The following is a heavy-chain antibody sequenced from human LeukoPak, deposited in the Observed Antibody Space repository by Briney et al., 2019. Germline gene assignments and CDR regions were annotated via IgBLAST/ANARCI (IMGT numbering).Heavy chain of an antibody. D-gene: IGHD1-1*01. V-gene: IGHV3-30*18. J-gene: IGHJ4*02. CDR3: AKDLGWDWNARERYYFDY. Sequence: PGGSLRLSCAASGFTFGSYGMHWVRQAPGKGLEWVAVISYDGSNKYYADSVKGRFTISRDNSKNTLYLQMNSLRAEDTAVYYCAKDLGWDWNARERYYFDYWGQGTLVTVSS. CDR1: GFTFGSYG. CDR2: ISYDGSNK.